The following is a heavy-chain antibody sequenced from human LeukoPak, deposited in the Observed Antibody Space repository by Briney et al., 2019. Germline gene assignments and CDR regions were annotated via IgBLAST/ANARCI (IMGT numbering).Heavy chain of an antibody. D-gene: IGHD3-22*01. Sequence: SETLSLTCAVYGGSFSGYYWSWIRQPPGKGLEWIGEINHRGSTNYNKSLKSRVTISADTSKNQFSLKLSSVTAADTAVYYCARDPYDSSGDDAFDIWGQGTMVTVSS. CDR1: GGSFSGYY. CDR3: ARDPYDSSGDDAFDI. J-gene: IGHJ3*02. CDR2: INHRGST. V-gene: IGHV4-34*01.